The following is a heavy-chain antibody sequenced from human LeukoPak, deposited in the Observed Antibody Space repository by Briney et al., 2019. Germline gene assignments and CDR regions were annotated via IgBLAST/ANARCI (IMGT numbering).Heavy chain of an antibody. J-gene: IGHJ4*02. V-gene: IGHV4-39*07. Sequence: SETLSLTCTVSGGSTSSYYWGWIRQPPGKGLEWIGSIYYSGSTYYNPSLKSRVTISVDTSKNQFSLKFNSVTAADTAVYYCARGGFYGSGSLFDSWGQGTLVTVSS. D-gene: IGHD3-10*01. CDR3: ARGGFYGSGSLFDS. CDR2: IYYSGST. CDR1: GGSTSSYY.